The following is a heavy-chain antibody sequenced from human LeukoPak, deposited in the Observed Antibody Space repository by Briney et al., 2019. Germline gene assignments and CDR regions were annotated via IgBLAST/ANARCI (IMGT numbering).Heavy chain of an antibody. Sequence: GGSLRLSCAASGFTFSSYGMHWVRQAPGKGLEWVAFIRYDGSNKYYADSVKGRFTISRDNSKNTLYLQMNSLRAEDTAVYYCAKHEYGSGSYGAPFDYWGQGTLVTVSS. CDR2: IRYDGSNK. CDR1: GFTFSSYG. J-gene: IGHJ4*02. D-gene: IGHD3-10*01. CDR3: AKHEYGSGSYGAPFDY. V-gene: IGHV3-30*02.